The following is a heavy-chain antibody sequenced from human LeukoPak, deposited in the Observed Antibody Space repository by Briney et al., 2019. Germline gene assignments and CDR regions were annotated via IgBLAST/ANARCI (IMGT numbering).Heavy chain of an antibody. CDR2: IRSKAYGGTT. V-gene: IGHV3-49*03. J-gene: IGHJ4*02. D-gene: IGHD4-11*01. CDR1: GFTFSDYP. CDR3: TRDTVPFY. Sequence: HPGGSLRLSCTASGFTFSDYPMSWFRQAPGQGLEWVGLIRSKAYGGTTEHGASVKGRFTISRDDSKSIAYLQMNSLKTEDTAVYYCTRDTVPFYWGQGTLVTVSS.